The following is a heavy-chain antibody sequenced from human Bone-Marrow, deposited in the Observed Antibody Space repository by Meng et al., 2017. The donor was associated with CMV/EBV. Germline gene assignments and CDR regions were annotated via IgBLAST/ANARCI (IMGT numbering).Heavy chain of an antibody. CDR1: GFTFTNYW. CDR2: IKQDGSEK. V-gene: IGHV3-7*01. J-gene: IGHJ4*02. Sequence: GGSLRLSCAASGFTFTNYWMSWVRQAPGKGLEWVANIKQDGSEKQYVDSVKGRFTVSRDNAKNSLDLQMNSRRVDETAVYYCARICVTGAACYHFDYWGQGTLVTVSS. CDR3: ARICVTGAACYHFDY. D-gene: IGHD1-14*01.